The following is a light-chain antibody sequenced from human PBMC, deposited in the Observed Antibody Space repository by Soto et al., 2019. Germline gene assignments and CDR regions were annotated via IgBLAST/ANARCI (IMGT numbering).Light chain of an antibody. Sequence: EVVLTQSPATLSLSPGERATLSCRASQNIDNYVAWYQQKFGQAPRLLIYDASNRATGIPARFSGRGSGTDFTLTFDSLEPEDFAVYYCQHRSNWPRTFGGGTKVEIK. J-gene: IGKJ4*01. CDR3: QHRSNWPRT. CDR1: QNIDNY. V-gene: IGKV3-11*01. CDR2: DAS.